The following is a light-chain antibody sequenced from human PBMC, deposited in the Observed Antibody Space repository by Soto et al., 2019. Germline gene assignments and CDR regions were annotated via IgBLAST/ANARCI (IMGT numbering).Light chain of an antibody. Sequence: DIQMTQSPSSLSASVGDRVTITCRASQSISSYLNWYQQKPGKAPTLLIYAASSLQSGVPSRFSGSGSGTDFTLTISRLQPEDFATYYCQQSYSTPYTFGQGTKLEIK. V-gene: IGKV1-39*01. CDR3: QQSYSTPYT. CDR2: AAS. J-gene: IGKJ2*01. CDR1: QSISSY.